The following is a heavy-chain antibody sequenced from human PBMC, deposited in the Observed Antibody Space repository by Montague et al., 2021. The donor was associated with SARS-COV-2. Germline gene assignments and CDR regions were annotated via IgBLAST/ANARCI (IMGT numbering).Heavy chain of an antibody. V-gene: IGHV3-9*01. CDR1: GFTFGDYA. J-gene: IGHJ5*02. CDR2: ISWNSGSI. Sequence: SLRLSCAASGFTFGDYAMHWVRQAPGKGLEWVSGISWNSGSIGYADSVKGRFTISRDNAKNSQYLQMNSLKAEDTALYYCAKDSYYDFWSGYSPGENWFDPWGQGTLVTVSS. CDR3: AKDSYYDFWSGYSPGENWFDP. D-gene: IGHD3-3*01.